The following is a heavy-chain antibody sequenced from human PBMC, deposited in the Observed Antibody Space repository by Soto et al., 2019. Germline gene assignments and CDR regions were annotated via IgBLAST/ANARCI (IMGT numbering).Heavy chain of an antibody. Sequence: QVQLVQSGAEVKKPGSSVKVSCKASGGNFSTHAISWVRQAPGQGLVWMGGIIPMFNTTISAQKFQGRVTITADEYPTTASMEMGSLRSEDTAVYYCARDAYDRGSLDYRGQGTLVTVSS. D-gene: IGHD3-22*01. CDR3: ARDAYDRGSLDY. CDR2: IIPMFNTT. J-gene: IGHJ4*02. CDR1: GGNFSTHA. V-gene: IGHV1-69*01.